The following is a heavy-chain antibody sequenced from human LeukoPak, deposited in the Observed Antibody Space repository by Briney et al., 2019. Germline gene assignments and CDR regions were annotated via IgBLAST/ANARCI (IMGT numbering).Heavy chain of an antibody. Sequence: GGSLILSCAASGFTFSSYAMSWVRQAPGKGLEWVSTISGSGGSTYSADSVKGRFTISRDNSKNTLYLQMNSLRAEDTAVYYCAKLTHDGYASGWYLIVDYFDYWGQGTLVTVSS. J-gene: IGHJ4*02. CDR3: AKLTHDGYASGWYLIVDYFDY. V-gene: IGHV3-23*01. CDR1: GFTFSSYA. D-gene: IGHD6-19*01. CDR2: ISGSGGST.